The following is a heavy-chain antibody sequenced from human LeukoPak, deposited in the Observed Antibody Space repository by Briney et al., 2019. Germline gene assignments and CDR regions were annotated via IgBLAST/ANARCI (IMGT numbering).Heavy chain of an antibody. V-gene: IGHV4-59*08. J-gene: IGHJ5*02. CDR3: ARAITIFGVVIGPRFDP. Sequence: SETLSLTRTVSGGSISSYYWSWIRQPPGKGLEWIGYIYYSGSTNYNPSLKNRVTISVDTSKNQFSLKLSSVTAADTAVYYCARAITIFGVVIGPRFDPWGQGTLVTVPS. D-gene: IGHD3-3*01. CDR1: GGSISSYY. CDR2: IYYSGST.